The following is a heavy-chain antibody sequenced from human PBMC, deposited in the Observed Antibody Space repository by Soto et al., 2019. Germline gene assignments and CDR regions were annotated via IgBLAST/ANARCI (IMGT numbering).Heavy chain of an antibody. V-gene: IGHV1-18*01. D-gene: IGHD2-2*01. Sequence: ASVKVSCKASGYTFTSYGISWVRQAPGQGLEWMGWISAYNGNTNYAQKLQGRVTMTTDTSTSTAYMELRSLRSDDTAVYYCARLLGYCSSTSCYRPIFGYWGQGTLVTVSS. J-gene: IGHJ4*02. CDR3: ARLLGYCSSTSCYRPIFGY. CDR2: ISAYNGNT. CDR1: GYTFTSYG.